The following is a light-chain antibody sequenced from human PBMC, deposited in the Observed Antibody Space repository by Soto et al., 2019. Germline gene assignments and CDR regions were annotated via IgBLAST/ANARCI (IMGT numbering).Light chain of an antibody. V-gene: IGLV2-18*02. CDR1: SSDVGGYNR. CDR2: EVS. Sequence: QSALTQPPSVSGSPGQSVTISCAGTSSDVGGYNRVSWYQQPPGTAPKLVIYEVSNRPSGVPDRFSGSKSGNTASLTISGLQAGDEADYYCTSYISSNTPVVFGGGTKLTVL. J-gene: IGLJ2*01. CDR3: TSYISSNTPVV.